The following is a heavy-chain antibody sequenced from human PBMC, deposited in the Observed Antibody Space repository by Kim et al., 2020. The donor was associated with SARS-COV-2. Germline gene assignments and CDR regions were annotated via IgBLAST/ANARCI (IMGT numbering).Heavy chain of an antibody. V-gene: IGHV1-69*13. Sequence: SVKVSCKASGCTFSSYSISWVRQAPGQGLEWMGGIIPIFGTANYAQKFQGRVTITADESTSTAYMELSSLRSEDTAVYYCATRKTARAAARAWYNWFDPWGQGTLVTVSS. CDR2: IIPIFGTA. CDR1: GCTFSSYS. CDR3: ATRKTARAAARAWYNWFDP. D-gene: IGHD6-25*01. J-gene: IGHJ5*02.